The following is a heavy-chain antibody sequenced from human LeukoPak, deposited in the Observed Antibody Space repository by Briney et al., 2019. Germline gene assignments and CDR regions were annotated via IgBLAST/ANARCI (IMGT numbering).Heavy chain of an antibody. CDR2: IIPILGIA. CDR1: GGTFSSYA. CDR3: AGGWGVVPAVPLYYCYGMDV. J-gene: IGHJ6*02. D-gene: IGHD2-2*01. V-gene: IGHV1-69*04. Sequence: SVKVSCKASGGTFSSYAISWVRQAPGQGLEWMGRIIPILGIANYAQKFQGRVTITADKSTSTAYMELSSLRSEDTAVYYCAGGWGVVPAVPLYYCYGMDVWGQGTTVTVSS.